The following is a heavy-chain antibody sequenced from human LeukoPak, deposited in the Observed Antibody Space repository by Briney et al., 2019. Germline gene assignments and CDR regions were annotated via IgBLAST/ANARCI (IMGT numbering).Heavy chain of an antibody. Sequence: PGGSLRLSCAASGFTFSSYGMHWVRQAPGKGLEWVAVISYDGSNKYYADSVKGRFTISRDNSKNTLYLQMNSLRAEDTAVYYCAKDMVTTENIWGQGTMVTVSS. V-gene: IGHV3-30*18. J-gene: IGHJ3*02. CDR1: GFTFSSYG. CDR3: AKDMVTTENI. CDR2: ISYDGSNK. D-gene: IGHD4-17*01.